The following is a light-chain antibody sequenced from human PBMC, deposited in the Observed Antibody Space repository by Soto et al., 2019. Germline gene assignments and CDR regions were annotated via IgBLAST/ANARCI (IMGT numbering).Light chain of an antibody. V-gene: IGKV3-15*01. CDR2: GAS. CDR3: QQYNNWWT. Sequence: EIMLTQSPATLCLSPGESATLSCRASRSVSSYLAWYQQKPGQAPRLLIYGASTRATGIPARFSGSGSGTEFTLTISSLQSEDFAVYYCQQYNNWWTFGQGTKVDNK. CDR1: RSVSSY. J-gene: IGKJ1*01.